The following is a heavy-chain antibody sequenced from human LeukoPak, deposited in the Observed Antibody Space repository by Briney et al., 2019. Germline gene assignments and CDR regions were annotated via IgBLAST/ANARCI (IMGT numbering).Heavy chain of an antibody. Sequence: PSETLSLTCTVSGGSISSYYWSWIRQPPGKGLEWIGYIYYSGSTDYNPSLKSRVTISVDTSKNQFSLKLGSVTAADTAVYYCTSGSGWYSGGYFQHWGQGTLVTVSS. CDR3: TSGSGWYSGGYFQH. CDR1: GGSISSYY. J-gene: IGHJ1*01. V-gene: IGHV4-59*08. CDR2: IYYSGST. D-gene: IGHD6-19*01.